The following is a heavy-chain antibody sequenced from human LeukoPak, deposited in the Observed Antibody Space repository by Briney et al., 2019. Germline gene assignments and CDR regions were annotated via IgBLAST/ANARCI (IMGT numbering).Heavy chain of an antibody. V-gene: IGHV3-21*01. CDR2: ISTTSSSSYI. CDR3: ARVMAGYSYMDV. D-gene: IGHD3-10*01. Sequence: GGSLRLSCAASGFAFSRYAMNWVRQAPGKGLEWVSSISTTSSSSYIHYADSMKGRFNISRDNAKSSLYLQMNSLRAEDTVVYYCARVMAGYSYMDVWGKGTTVTV. CDR1: GFAFSRYA. J-gene: IGHJ6*03.